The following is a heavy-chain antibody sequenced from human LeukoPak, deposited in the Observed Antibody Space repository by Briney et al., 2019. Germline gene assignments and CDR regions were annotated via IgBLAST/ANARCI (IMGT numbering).Heavy chain of an antibody. V-gene: IGHV3-33*08. CDR1: GFTFSSYG. D-gene: IGHD2-2*01. J-gene: IGHJ4*02. Sequence: GRSLRLSCAASGFTFSSYGMHWVRQAPGKGLEWVAVIWYGGSNKYYADSVKGRFTISRDNSKNTLYLQMNSLRAEDTAVYYCARGSPLGHCSSTSCLLGLVFDYWGQGTLVTVSS. CDR2: IWYGGSNK. CDR3: ARGSPLGHCSSTSCLLGLVFDY.